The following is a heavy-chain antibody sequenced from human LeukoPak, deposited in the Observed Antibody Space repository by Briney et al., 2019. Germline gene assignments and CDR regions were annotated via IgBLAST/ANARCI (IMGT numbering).Heavy chain of an antibody. J-gene: IGHJ3*02. CDR2: ISYGGSNK. CDR3: LGQWGAFDI. CDR1: GFTFSSYA. D-gene: IGHD1-26*01. Sequence: GGSLRLSCAASGFTFSSYATHWVRQAPGKGLEWVAVISYGGSNKYYADSVKGRFTISRDNAKNSLYLQMNSLRAEDTAVYYCLGQWGAFDIWGQGTMVTVSS. V-gene: IGHV3-30-3*01.